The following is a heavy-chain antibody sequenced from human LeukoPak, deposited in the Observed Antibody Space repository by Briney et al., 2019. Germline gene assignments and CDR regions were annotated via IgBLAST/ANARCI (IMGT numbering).Heavy chain of an antibody. CDR3: AKPKSVSLLWFGEYIDN. CDR1: GFTLSSYG. Sequence: TGGSLRLSCAASGFTLSSYGMHWVRQGPGKGLEWVAVISYDGDIKNYADSVKGRFTISRDNPKNTLYLEMNSLGPEDTAVYYCAKPKSVSLLWFGEYIDNWGQGTLVTVSS. J-gene: IGHJ4*02. CDR2: ISYDGDIK. D-gene: IGHD3-10*01. V-gene: IGHV3-30*18.